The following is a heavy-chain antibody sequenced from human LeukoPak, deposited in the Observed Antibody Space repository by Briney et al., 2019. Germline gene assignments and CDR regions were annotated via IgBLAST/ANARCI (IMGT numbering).Heavy chain of an antibody. J-gene: IGHJ4*02. Sequence: SETLSLTCTVSGGSISSSTYYWGWIRQPPGKGLEWIGSIYYSGSTYYNPSLKSRVTISVDTSKNQFSLKLSSVTAADTAVYFCASLYCSGGTCYSGLGSADYWGRGTLVTVSS. D-gene: IGHD2-15*01. CDR1: GGSISSSTYY. CDR2: IYYSGST. CDR3: ASLYCSGGTCYSGLGSADY. V-gene: IGHV4-39*01.